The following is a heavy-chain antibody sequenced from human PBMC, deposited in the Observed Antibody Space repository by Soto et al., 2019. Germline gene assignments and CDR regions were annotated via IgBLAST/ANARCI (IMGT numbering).Heavy chain of an antibody. J-gene: IGHJ6*02. Sequence: QVRLVQSGAEVRKPGASVKVSCKASGNTLTNYYVQWVRQAAGQGLEWMGIIDPTGAITTYAQKFQGRVTLTRETSTDTVFLDLTSLTSDDTDVYYCARDFVAVTTSRPWGMDVWGQGTTVIVSS. CDR1: GNTLTNYY. D-gene: IGHD2-21*02. CDR2: IDPTGAIT. CDR3: ARDFVAVTTSRPWGMDV. V-gene: IGHV1-46*01.